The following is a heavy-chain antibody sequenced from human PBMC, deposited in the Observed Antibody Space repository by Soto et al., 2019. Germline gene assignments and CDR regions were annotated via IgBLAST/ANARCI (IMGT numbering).Heavy chain of an antibody. Sequence: QVQLVQSGAEVKKPGASVKVSCKASGYTFTTHGISWVRQVPGQGLEWMGWVRGDNGHTNYAQSLQGRVTMTTDTSMNTAYMELRSLRSDDTAVYYCARDLGYCRSGTCYREWFDPWGQGTMVTVSP. CDR3: ARDLGYCRSGTCYREWFDP. V-gene: IGHV1-18*01. CDR1: GYTFTTHG. D-gene: IGHD2-15*01. J-gene: IGHJ5*02. CDR2: VRGDNGHT.